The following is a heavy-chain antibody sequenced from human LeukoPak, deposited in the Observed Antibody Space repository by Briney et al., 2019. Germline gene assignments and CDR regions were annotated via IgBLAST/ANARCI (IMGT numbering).Heavy chain of an antibody. D-gene: IGHD3-22*01. V-gene: IGHV4-59*01. CDR3: ARWRSSAHYWDS. J-gene: IGHJ4*02. CDR2: VYFTGST. Sequence: SETLSLTCTVSGVSISNYYWNWIRQPPGKAPEWIGYVYFTGSTNYNPSLKSRVTLSIDTSKSQLSLKLSSVTAADTAVYYCARWRSSAHYWDSWGQGTLVTVSS. CDR1: GVSISNYY.